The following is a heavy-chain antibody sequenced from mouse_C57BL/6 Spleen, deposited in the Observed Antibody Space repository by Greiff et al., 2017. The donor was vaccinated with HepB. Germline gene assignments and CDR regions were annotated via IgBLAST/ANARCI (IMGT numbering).Heavy chain of an antibody. Sequence: EVNVVESGEGLVKPGGSLKLSCAASGFTFSSYAMSWVRQTPEKRLEWVAYISSGGDYIYYADTVKGRFTISRDNARNTLYLQMSSLKSEDTAMYYCTRDPDRGFAYWGQGTLVTVSA. CDR3: TRDPDRGFAY. D-gene: IGHD2-14*01. V-gene: IGHV5-9-1*02. J-gene: IGHJ3*01. CDR1: GFTFSSYA. CDR2: ISSGGDYI.